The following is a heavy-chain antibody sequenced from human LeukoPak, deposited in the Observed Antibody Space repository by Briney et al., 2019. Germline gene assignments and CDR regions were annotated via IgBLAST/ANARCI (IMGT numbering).Heavy chain of an antibody. CDR2: ISSSGSNI. J-gene: IGHJ4*02. Sequence: GGSLRLSCAASVFTVSRFNMNCVRQAPGKGLEWVSSISSSGSNILYADSVKGPFTISRDNAKNSLYLQVNSLRAEDSAIYYCAGIYWGQGTLVTVSS. V-gene: IGHV3-21*01. CDR3: AGIY. CDR1: VFTVSRFN.